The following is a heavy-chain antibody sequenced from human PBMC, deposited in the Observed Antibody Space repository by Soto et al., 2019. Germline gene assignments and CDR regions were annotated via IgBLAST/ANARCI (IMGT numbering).Heavy chain of an antibody. J-gene: IGHJ5*02. Sequence: ASVKVSCKASGGTFSSNAISWVRQAPGQGLEWMGGIIPIFGTANYAQKFQGRVTITADESTSTAYMELSSLRSEDTAVYYCARDPFTIFGVAPRNWFDPWGQGTLVTV. CDR1: GGTFSSNA. CDR2: IIPIFGTA. CDR3: ARDPFTIFGVAPRNWFDP. V-gene: IGHV1-69*13. D-gene: IGHD3-3*01.